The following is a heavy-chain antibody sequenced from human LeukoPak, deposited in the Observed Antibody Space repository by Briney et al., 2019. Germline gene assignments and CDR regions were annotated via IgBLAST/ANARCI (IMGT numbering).Heavy chain of an antibody. J-gene: IGHJ3*02. Sequence: GESLKISCKASGYSFSNEWIGWVRQVPGKGLEWMGIIYPGDSDTRYSPSLQGQVTISADKSINTAFLQWSSLGASDTAIYFCARQRPGYINDAFDIWGQGTRVTVSS. CDR2: IYPGDSDT. CDR3: ARQRPGYINDAFDI. D-gene: IGHD5-24*01. CDR1: GYSFSNEW. V-gene: IGHV5-51*01.